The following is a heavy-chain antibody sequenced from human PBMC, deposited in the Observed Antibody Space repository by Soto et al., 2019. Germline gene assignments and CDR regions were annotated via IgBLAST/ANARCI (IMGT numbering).Heavy chain of an antibody. CDR3: AKDLRQWLVGGYVMDV. CDR1: GFTFSRYR. Sequence: QVQLVESGGGVVQPGRSLRLSCAASGFTFSRYRMHGVRQSPGQGLEGVAVISYDGSNKYYADSVKGRFTISRDNSKNTLYLQMNSLRAEDTAVYYCAKDLRQWLVGGYVMDVWGQGTTVTVSS. V-gene: IGHV3-30*18. CDR2: ISYDGSNK. D-gene: IGHD6-19*01. J-gene: IGHJ6*02.